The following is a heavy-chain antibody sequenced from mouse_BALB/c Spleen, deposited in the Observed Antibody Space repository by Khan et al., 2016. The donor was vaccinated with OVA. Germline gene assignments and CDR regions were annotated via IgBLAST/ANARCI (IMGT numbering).Heavy chain of an antibody. CDR2: INPNNGDI. J-gene: IGHJ1*01. Sequence: EVQLQQSGPELVKPGASVKMSCKASGYTFTDYYMKWVKQSPGKSLEWIGDINPNNGDIFYNQKFKGKATLTVDKSSSTAYRQLNSLTSEDSAVYYCARGRFDVWGAVTTVTVSS. V-gene: IGHV1-26*01. CDR1: GYTFTDYY. CDR3: ARGRFDV.